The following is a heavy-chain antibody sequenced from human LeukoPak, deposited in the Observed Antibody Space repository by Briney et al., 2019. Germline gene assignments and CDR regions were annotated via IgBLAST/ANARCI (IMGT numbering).Heavy chain of an antibody. CDR3: ARETAISLFDY. D-gene: IGHD5-18*01. Sequence: SETLSLTCTVSGGSISSGDYYWSWIRQPPGKGLEWIGYIYYGGSTYYNPSLKSRVTISVDTSKNQFSLKLSSVTAADTAVYYCARETAISLFDYWGQGTLVTVSS. J-gene: IGHJ4*02. CDR1: GGSISSGDYY. CDR2: IYYGGST. V-gene: IGHV4-30-4*01.